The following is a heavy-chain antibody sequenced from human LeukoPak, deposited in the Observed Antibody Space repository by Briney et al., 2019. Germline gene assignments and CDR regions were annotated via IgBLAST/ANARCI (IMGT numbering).Heavy chain of an antibody. V-gene: IGHV3-23*01. CDR3: AKSHYGSGSYYFDY. D-gene: IGHD3-10*01. Sequence: EGSLRLSCAASGFTFSSYAMSWVRQAPGKGLEWVSAISGSGGSTYYADSVKGRFTISRDNSKNTLYLQMNSLRAEDTAVYYCAKSHYGSGSYYFDYWGQGTLVTVSS. CDR2: ISGSGGST. J-gene: IGHJ4*02. CDR1: GFTFSSYA.